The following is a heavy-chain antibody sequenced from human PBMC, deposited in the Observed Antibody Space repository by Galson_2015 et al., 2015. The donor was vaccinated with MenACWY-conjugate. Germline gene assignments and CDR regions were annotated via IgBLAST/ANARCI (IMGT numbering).Heavy chain of an antibody. V-gene: IGHV4-39*01. Sequence: SETLSLTCTVSGGSISSSSYYWDWIRQPPGRGLEWIGTIYYSGSTYYNSSLKSRVTISVDTSQNQFSLSLSSVTAADTAMYYCARHDRTAPPRSGAFDIWGRRTMVTVSS. D-gene: IGHD5-18*01. CDR3: ARHDRTAPPRSGAFDI. CDR2: IYYSGST. CDR1: GGSISSSSYY. J-gene: IGHJ3*02.